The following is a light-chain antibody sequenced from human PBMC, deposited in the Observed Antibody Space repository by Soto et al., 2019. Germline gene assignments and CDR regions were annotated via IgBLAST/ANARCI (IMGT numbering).Light chain of an antibody. CDR3: QQYQNLWT. CDR1: QTIYSN. J-gene: IGKJ1*01. V-gene: IGKV3-15*01. CDR2: RAS. Sequence: EIVMTQSPATLSVSPGERATLSCRASQTIYSNVAWYQQRPGQAPRLLIYRASARATGIPARFSGSGSGTEFTLTIGRLQSEDSAVYYCQQYQNLWTFGQGNKVDI.